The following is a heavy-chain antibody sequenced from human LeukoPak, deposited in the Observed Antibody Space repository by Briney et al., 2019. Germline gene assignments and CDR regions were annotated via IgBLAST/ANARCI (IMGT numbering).Heavy chain of an antibody. CDR3: AKRTLYSSGLDY. J-gene: IGHJ4*02. CDR1: GYSFTSFG. D-gene: IGHD3-22*01. CDR2: INTNTGNP. Sequence: ASVKVSCKASGYSFTSFGMNWVRQAPGQGLEWLGWINTNTGNPTYGQGFTGRFVFSMDTSVSTAYLQMNSLRADDTAVYYCAKRTLYSSGLDYWGQGTLVTVSS. V-gene: IGHV7-4-1*02.